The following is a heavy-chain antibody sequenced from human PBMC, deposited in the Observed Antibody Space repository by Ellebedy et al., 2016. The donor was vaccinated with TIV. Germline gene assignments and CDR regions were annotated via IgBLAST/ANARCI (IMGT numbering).Heavy chain of an antibody. D-gene: IGHD5-24*01. CDR2: INHSGST. J-gene: IGHJ4*02. CDR3: ARGRRWLQVVKKYYFDY. CDR1: GGSFSGYY. V-gene: IGHV4-34*01. Sequence: SETLSLXCAVYGGSFSGYYWSWLRQTPGKGLEWIGEINHSGSTNYNPSLKSRVTISVDTSKNQFSLKLSSVTAADTAVYYCARGRRWLQVVKKYYFDYWGQGTLVTVSS.